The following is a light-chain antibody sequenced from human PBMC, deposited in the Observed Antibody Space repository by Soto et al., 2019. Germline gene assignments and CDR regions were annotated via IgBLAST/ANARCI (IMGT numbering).Light chain of an antibody. Sequence: EVVLTQSPVTLSLSPGESATLSCRASQSFRGLLAWYQQKPGQAPRLLIYDAYNRATGIPPRFSGSGSGTDFTRTISSLEPEDSSVYYCQQRHMLHITFGQGTRLEIK. CDR2: DAY. J-gene: IGKJ5*01. V-gene: IGKV3-11*01. CDR3: QQRHMLHIT. CDR1: QSFRGL.